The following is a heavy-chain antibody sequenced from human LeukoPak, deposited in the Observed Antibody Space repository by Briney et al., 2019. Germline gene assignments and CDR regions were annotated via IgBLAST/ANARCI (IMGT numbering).Heavy chain of an antibody. CDR1: GGSISSYY. Sequence: PSETLSLTCTVSGGSISSYYWSWIRQPPGKGLEWIGYIYYSGSTNYNPSLKSRVTISVDTSKNQFSLKLSSVTAADTAVYYCARDRWSLGYWGQGTLVTVSS. CDR3: ARDRWSLGY. V-gene: IGHV4-59*01. J-gene: IGHJ4*02. CDR2: IYYSGST. D-gene: IGHD4-23*01.